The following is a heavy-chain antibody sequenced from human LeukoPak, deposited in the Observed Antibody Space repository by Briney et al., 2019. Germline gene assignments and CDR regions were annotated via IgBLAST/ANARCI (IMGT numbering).Heavy chain of an antibody. Sequence: GGSLRLSCAASGFTFSSYAMSWVRQAPGKGQEWVSAISGSGGSTYYADSVKGRFTISRDNSKNTLYLQMNSLRAEDTAVYYCARDRSLYYGMDVWGQGTTVTVSS. J-gene: IGHJ6*02. V-gene: IGHV3-23*01. CDR2: ISGSGGST. CDR3: ARDRSLYYGMDV. CDR1: GFTFSSYA.